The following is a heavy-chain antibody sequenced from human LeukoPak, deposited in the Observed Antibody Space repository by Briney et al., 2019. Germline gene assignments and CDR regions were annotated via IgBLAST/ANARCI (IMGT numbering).Heavy chain of an antibody. D-gene: IGHD3-10*01. CDR3: ARDYGAYYYYMDV. V-gene: IGHV3-64*01. CDR2: ISSNGGST. Sequence: GGSLRLSCAASGFTFSSYGMHWVRQAPGKGLEYVSAISSNGGSTYYANSAKGRFTISRDNSKNTLYLQMGSLRAEDMAVYYCARDYGAYYYYMDVWGKGATVTVSS. CDR1: GFTFSSYG. J-gene: IGHJ6*03.